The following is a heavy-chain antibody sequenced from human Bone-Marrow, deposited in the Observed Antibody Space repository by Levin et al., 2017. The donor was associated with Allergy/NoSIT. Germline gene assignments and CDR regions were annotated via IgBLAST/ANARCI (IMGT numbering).Heavy chain of an antibody. J-gene: IGHJ4*02. Sequence: ASVKVSCKTSGYTFAAFYVHWVRQAPGQGLEWMGWINPNGGDTRFAQKFQGRVTLTTDTSIGTAYMELGSLRSDDTALYFCHLGAGGFDYWGQGSLVIVSS. CDR1: GYTFAAFY. CDR2: INPNGGDT. D-gene: IGHD6-13*01. CDR3: HLGAGGFDY. V-gene: IGHV1-2*02.